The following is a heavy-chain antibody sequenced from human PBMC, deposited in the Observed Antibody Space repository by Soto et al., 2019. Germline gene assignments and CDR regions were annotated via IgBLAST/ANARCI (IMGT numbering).Heavy chain of an antibody. J-gene: IGHJ6*02. Sequence: PGGSLRLSCAASGFTFSSYSMNWFRQAPGKGLEWVSGIRGFSPYTFYAESVRGRFTISRDNAKNSLFLQMDSLRAEDTAVYYCARDRGYDAHDYYYNAMDVWGQGTTVTVSS. D-gene: IGHD3-10*01. CDR3: ARDRGYDAHDYYYNAMDV. CDR1: GFTFSSYS. V-gene: IGHV3-21*01. CDR2: IRGFSPYT.